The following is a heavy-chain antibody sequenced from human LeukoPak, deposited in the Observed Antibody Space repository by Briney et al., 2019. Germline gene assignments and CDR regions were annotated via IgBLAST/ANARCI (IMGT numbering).Heavy chain of an antibody. CDR2: ISGSGGST. Sequence: GGSLRLSCAASGFTFSSYAMSWVRQAPGKGLEWVSVISGSGGSTYYADSVKGRFTISRDNSKNTLYLQMNSLRAEDTAVYYCAKGPGYSSYYFDYWGQGTLVTVSS. J-gene: IGHJ4*02. V-gene: IGHV3-23*01. CDR1: GFTFSSYA. D-gene: IGHD6-13*01. CDR3: AKGPGYSSYYFDY.